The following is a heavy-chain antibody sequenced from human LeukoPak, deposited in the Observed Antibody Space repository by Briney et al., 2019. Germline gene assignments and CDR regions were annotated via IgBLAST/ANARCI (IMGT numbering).Heavy chain of an antibody. D-gene: IGHD6-19*01. CDR1: GASISSYY. Sequence: KPSETLSLTCTVSGASISSYYWGWIRQPPGKGLEWIGYIYYTGKTNYNPSLSSRVTISTDTSKNQFSLKLSSVTATDTAVYYCARDDSSGSQGYWGQGTLVTVSS. J-gene: IGHJ4*02. CDR3: ARDDSSGSQGY. V-gene: IGHV4-59*12. CDR2: IYYTGKT.